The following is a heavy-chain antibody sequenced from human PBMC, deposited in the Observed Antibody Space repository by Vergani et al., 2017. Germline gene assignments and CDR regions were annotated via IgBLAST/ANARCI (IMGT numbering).Heavy chain of an antibody. V-gene: IGHV3-48*01. CDR2: ISSSSSTI. J-gene: IGHJ5*02. D-gene: IGHD3-3*01. Sequence: EVQLLESGGGLVQPGGSLRLSCAASGFTFSSYSMNWVRQAPGKGLEWVSYISSSSSTIYYADSVKGRFTISRDNAKNSLYLQMNSMRAEDTAVYYCAREFWSGLNPGNWFDPWGQGTLVTVSS. CDR3: AREFWSGLNPGNWFDP. CDR1: GFTFSSYS.